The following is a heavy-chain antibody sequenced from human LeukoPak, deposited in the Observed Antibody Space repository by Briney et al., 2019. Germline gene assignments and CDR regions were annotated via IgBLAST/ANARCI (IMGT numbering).Heavy chain of an antibody. CDR1: GRLFTSYG. D-gene: IGHD6-13*01. CDR2: INNFDGDT. V-gene: IGHV1-18*01. Sequence: GASVKVSCKASGRLFTSYGIAWVRQAPGEGLEWVGWINNFDGDTKVAENLQGRVTLTTDSSTSTAYMLLTNLKFDDTAVYYCVRARGCSNCVLTDGFDSWGQGTKVTVSS. CDR3: VRARGCSNCVLTDGFDS. J-gene: IGHJ3*01.